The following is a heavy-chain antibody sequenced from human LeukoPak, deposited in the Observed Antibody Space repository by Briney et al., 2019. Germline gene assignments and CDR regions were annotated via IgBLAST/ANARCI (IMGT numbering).Heavy chain of an antibody. D-gene: IGHD2-2*01. Sequence: GGSLRLSCATSGFTFSSYTMTWVRQAPGKGLEYVSGIGPSGAGPTYADSVKGRFTISRDSSKNTLFLQMNSLRVDDTAVYYCAKDRGASCFNIFDYWGQGTLVTVSS. CDR2: IGPSGAGP. CDR3: AKDRGASCFNIFDY. CDR1: GFTFSSYT. V-gene: IGHV3-23*01. J-gene: IGHJ4*02.